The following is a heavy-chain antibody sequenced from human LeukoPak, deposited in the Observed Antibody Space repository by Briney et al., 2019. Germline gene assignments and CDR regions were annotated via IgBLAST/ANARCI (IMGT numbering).Heavy chain of an antibody. CDR1: GFTFSNSS. CDR2: IKQDGSEK. CDR3: ARDSDVPFDY. D-gene: IGHD3-16*01. V-gene: IGHV3-7*01. Sequence: GSLRLSCAASGFTFSNSSMNWVRQAPGKGLEWVANIKQDGSEKYYVDSVKGRFTISRDNAKNSLYLQMNSLRAEDTAVYYCARDSDVPFDYWGQGTLVTVSS. J-gene: IGHJ4*02.